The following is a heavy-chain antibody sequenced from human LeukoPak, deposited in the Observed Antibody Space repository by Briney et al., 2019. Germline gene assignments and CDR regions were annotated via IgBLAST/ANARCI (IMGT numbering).Heavy chain of an antibody. V-gene: IGHV1-2*02. CDR2: INPNSGGT. Sequence: GASVKVSCKASGYTFTGYYMHWVRQAPGQGLEWMGWINPNSGGTNYAQKFQGRVTMTRDTSISTAYMELSRLRSDDTAVYYCGRDLTGGFYYMDVWGKGTTVTVSS. CDR1: GYTFTGYY. J-gene: IGHJ6*03. CDR3: GRDLTGGFYYMDV. D-gene: IGHD7-27*01.